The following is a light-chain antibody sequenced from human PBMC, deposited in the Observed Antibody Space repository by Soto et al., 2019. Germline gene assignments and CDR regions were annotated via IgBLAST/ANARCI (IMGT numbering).Light chain of an antibody. CDR1: QSVSSN. CDR2: GAS. V-gene: IGKV3D-15*01. Sequence: EIVMTQSPATLSVSPGERATLSCRASQSVSSNLAWYQQKPGQAPRLLIYGASTRATGIPARFSGSGSGTELTVTISSLQSEDFAVYSCQQYNNWPPLTFGGGKKVEIK. J-gene: IGKJ4*01. CDR3: QQYNNWPPLT.